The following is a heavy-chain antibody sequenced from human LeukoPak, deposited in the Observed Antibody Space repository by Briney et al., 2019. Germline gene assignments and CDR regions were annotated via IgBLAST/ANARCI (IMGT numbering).Heavy chain of an antibody. J-gene: IGHJ4*02. D-gene: IGHD2/OR15-2a*01. V-gene: IGHV4-39*07. CDR3: ARVAIYYFDY. Sequence: SETLSLTCTVSGGSISSSSYYWGWIRQPPGKGLEWIGSIYYSGSTYYNPSLKSRVTISVDTSKNQFSLKLSSVTAADTAVYYCARVAIYYFDYWGQGTLVTVSS. CDR2: IYYSGST. CDR1: GGSISSSSYY.